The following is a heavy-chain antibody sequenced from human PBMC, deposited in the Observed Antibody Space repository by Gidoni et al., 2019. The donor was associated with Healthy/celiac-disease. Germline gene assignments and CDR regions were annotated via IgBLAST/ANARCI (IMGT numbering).Heavy chain of an antibody. Sequence: EVQLVESGGGLVKPGGSLRLSCAASGFTFSNAWMSWVRQAPGKGLEWVGRIKSKTDGGTTDYAEPVKGRFTISRDDSKNTLYLQMNSLKTEDTAVYYCTTGQQLETYYYMDVWGKGTTVTVSS. CDR3: TTGQQLETYYYMDV. CDR2: IKSKTDGGTT. V-gene: IGHV3-15*01. J-gene: IGHJ6*03. CDR1: GFTFSNAW. D-gene: IGHD6-13*01.